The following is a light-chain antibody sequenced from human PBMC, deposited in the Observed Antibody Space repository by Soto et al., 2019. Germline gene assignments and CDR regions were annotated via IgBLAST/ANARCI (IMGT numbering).Light chain of an antibody. V-gene: IGKV3-20*01. Sequence: EIVLTQSPGTLSLSPGERATLSCRASQSVSSSYLAWYQQKPGQAPKVLIYRASSRATGIPDRFSGSGSGTDFTLIINRLEPEDVAIYYCQQYGGSPRITFGQGTRLEIK. J-gene: IGKJ5*01. CDR2: RAS. CDR1: QSVSSSY. CDR3: QQYGGSPRIT.